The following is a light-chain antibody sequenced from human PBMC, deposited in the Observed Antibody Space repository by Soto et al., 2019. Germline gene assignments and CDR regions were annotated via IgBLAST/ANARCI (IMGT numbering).Light chain of an antibody. J-gene: IGLJ2*01. CDR3: SSYAFSPPIVI. V-gene: IGLV2-14*01. CDR1: SSDLGASNY. CDR2: EVS. Sequence: QSALTQPASVSGSPGQSITISCTGTSSDLGASNYKFVSWYQQPPAKAPKLIIFEVSYRPSGVSNRFSGSKSGNTASLTISGLRAEYEADYYCSSYAFSPPIVIFGGGTKLTVL.